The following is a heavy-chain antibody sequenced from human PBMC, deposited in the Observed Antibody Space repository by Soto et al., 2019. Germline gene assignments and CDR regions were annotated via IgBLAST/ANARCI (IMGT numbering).Heavy chain of an antibody. CDR3: GRVDGRYFDSAFDY. CDR2: ISYDGSNK. V-gene: IGHV3-30-3*01. D-gene: IGHD3-9*01. CDR1: GFTFSSYA. J-gene: IGHJ4*02. Sequence: QVQLVESGGGVVQPGRSLRLSCAVSGFTFSSYAMHWVRQAPGKGLEWVAVISYDGSNKYYADSVKGRLTISRDNSKNTLYLQLNSLRAEDTAVYYCGRVDGRYFDSAFDYWGQGTLVTVSS.